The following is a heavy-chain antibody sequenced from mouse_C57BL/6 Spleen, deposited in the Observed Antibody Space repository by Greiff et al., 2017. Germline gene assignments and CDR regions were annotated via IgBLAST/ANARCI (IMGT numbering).Heavy chain of an antibody. V-gene: IGHV1-22*01. CDR1: GYTFTDYN. Sequence: EVQLQQSGPELVKPGASVKMSCKASGYTFTDYNMHWVKQSHGKSLEWIGYINPNNGGTSYNQKFKGKATLTVNKSSSTAYMGLRSLTSEDSAVYYCAREWYYYGSLWYFDVWGTGTTVTVSS. CDR2: INPNNGGT. J-gene: IGHJ1*03. CDR3: AREWYYYGSLWYFDV. D-gene: IGHD1-1*01.